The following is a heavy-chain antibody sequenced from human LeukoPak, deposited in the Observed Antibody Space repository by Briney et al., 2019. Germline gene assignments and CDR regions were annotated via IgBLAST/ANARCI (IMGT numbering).Heavy chain of an antibody. V-gene: IGHV4-34*01. CDR1: GGSFSGYY. Sequence: KPSETLSLTCAVYGGSFSGYYWSWIRQPPGKGLEWIGEINHSGSTNYNPSLKSRVTISVDTSKNQFSLKLSSVTAANTAVYYCARDAYYYGSSGYHLNDYWGQGTLVTVSS. J-gene: IGHJ4*02. CDR3: ARDAYYYGSSGYHLNDY. D-gene: IGHD3-22*01. CDR2: INHSGST.